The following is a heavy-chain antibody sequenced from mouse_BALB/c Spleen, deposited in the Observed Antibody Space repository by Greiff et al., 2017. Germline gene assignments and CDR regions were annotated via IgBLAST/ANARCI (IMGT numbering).Heavy chain of an antibody. CDR1: GYTFTNYW. D-gene: IGHD1-3*01. V-gene: IGHV1S81*02. CDR3: ALNFYFDY. J-gene: IGHJ2*01. CDR2: INPSNGRT. Sequence: LQPGAELVKPGASVKLSCKASGYTFTNYWMHWVKQRPGQGLEWIGEINPSNGRTNYNEKFKSKATLTVDKSSSTAYMQLSSLTSEDSAVYYCALNFYFDYWGQGTTLTVSS.